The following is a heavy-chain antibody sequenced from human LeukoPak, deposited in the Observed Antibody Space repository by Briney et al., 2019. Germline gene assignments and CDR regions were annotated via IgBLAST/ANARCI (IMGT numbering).Heavy chain of an antibody. J-gene: IGHJ4*02. Sequence: GASVKVSCKASGGTFSSYAISWVRQAPGQGLEWMGGIIPIFGTANYAQKFQGRVTITTDESTSTAYMELSSLRSDDTAVYYCASVGSGSYSYDYWGQGTLVTVSS. CDR3: ASVGSGSYSYDY. D-gene: IGHD1-26*01. CDR2: IIPIFGTA. V-gene: IGHV1-69*05. CDR1: GGTFSSYA.